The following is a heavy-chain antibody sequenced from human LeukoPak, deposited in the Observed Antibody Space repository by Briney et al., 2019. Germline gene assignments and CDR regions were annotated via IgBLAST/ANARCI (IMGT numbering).Heavy chain of an antibody. D-gene: IGHD6-13*01. Sequence: GGSLKLSCAASGFIFSGSAMHWVRQASGKGLEWVGRIGSKGNNYATTYAASVKGRFIISRDDSENTAYLQMNSLKTEDTAVYYCATAAAGTGGSNWFDPWGQGSLVTVSS. CDR2: IGSKGNNYAT. CDR3: ATAAAGTGGSNWFDP. CDR1: GFIFSGSA. J-gene: IGHJ5*02. V-gene: IGHV3-73*01.